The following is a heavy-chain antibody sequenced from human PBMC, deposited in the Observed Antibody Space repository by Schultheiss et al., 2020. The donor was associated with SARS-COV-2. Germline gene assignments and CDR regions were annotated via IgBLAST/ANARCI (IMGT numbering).Heavy chain of an antibody. V-gene: IGHV4-59*01. CDR3: ARGIAAAGTKEFDY. J-gene: IGHJ4*02. Sequence: SQTLSLTCSVSGDSIGTYYWNWVRQPPGKGLEWIGYIYYSGSTNYNPSLKSRVTISVDTSKNQFSLKLSSVTAADTAVYYCARGIAAAGTKEFDYWGQGTLVTVSS. CDR2: IYYSGST. D-gene: IGHD6-13*01. CDR1: GDSIGTYY.